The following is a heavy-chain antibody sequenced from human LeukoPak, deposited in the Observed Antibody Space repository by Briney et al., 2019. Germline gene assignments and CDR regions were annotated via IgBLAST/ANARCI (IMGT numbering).Heavy chain of an antibody. Sequence: PSETLSLTCTVSGDSISSYYWSWIRQPPGKGLERIGYMYYSGSTNYNPSLKSRVTISVDTSKNQFSLKLSSVTAADTAVYYCARGIIVGATWGENYNCFDPWGQGTLVTVSS. CDR2: MYYSGST. J-gene: IGHJ5*02. V-gene: IGHV4-59*01. D-gene: IGHD1-26*01. CDR1: GDSISSYY. CDR3: ARGIIVGATWGENYNCFDP.